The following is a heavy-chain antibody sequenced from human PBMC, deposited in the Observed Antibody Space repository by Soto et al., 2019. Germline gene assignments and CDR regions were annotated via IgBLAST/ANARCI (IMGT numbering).Heavy chain of an antibody. Sequence: QVQLQESGPGLVKPSETLSLSCNVSGGSISSDDFFWSWVRQHPARGLEWIGYIYHSGTTYYNPSLQSRITISVDTSKNQFSVKLRSVTAADTAVYFCARDEDHGSGLSGGMDVWGQGTAVTVS. D-gene: IGHD3-10*01. J-gene: IGHJ6*02. CDR3: ARDEDHGSGLSGGMDV. V-gene: IGHV4-31*03. CDR2: IYHSGTT. CDR1: GGSISSDDFF.